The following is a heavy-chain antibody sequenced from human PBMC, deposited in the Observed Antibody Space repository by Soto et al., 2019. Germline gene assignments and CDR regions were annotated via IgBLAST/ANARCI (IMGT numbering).Heavy chain of an antibody. CDR3: TSHSPEDMIGN. CDR2: IRNKTNNYAT. Sequence: PGGSLRLSCAASGFTFSGSAMHWVRQASGKGLEWVGRIRNKTNNYATAYAASVKGRFTISRDDSKNTAYLQMNSLKTEDTAVYYCTSHSPEDMIGNWGQGTLVTVSS. J-gene: IGHJ4*02. CDR1: GFTFSGSA. D-gene: IGHD2-15*01. V-gene: IGHV3-73*01.